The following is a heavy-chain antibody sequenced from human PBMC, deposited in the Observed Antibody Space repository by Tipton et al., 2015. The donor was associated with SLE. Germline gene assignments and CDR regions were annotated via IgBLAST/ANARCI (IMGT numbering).Heavy chain of an antibody. Sequence: LRLSCTVSGGSISSSSYYWGWVRQPPGKGLKWIGSIYYSGSTYYNPSLKSRVTISVDTSKNQFSLNLTSVSAADAAVYYCARHLQRFFSYAFDGTVNYWGQGILVTVSS. CDR2: IYYSGST. CDR3: ARHLQRFFSYAFDGTVNY. J-gene: IGHJ4*02. D-gene: IGHD5-18*01. V-gene: IGHV4-39*01. CDR1: GGSISSSSYY.